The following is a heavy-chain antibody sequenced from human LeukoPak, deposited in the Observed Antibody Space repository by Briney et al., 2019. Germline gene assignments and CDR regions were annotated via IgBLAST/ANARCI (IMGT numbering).Heavy chain of an antibody. CDR1: GFTFSNAW. Sequence: GGSLRLSCAASGFTFSNAWMSWVRQAPGKGLEWVGRIKSKTDGGTTDYAAPVKGRFTISRDDSKNTLYLQMNSLKTEDTAVYYCAKDPYYDSSGSIGYFDYWGQGTLVTVSS. D-gene: IGHD3-22*01. J-gene: IGHJ4*02. CDR2: IKSKTDGGTT. CDR3: AKDPYYDSSGSIGYFDY. V-gene: IGHV3-15*01.